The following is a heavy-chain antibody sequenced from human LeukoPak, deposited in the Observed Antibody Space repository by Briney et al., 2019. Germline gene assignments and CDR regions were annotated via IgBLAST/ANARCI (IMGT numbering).Heavy chain of an antibody. CDR3: ARNFQYFGLPDY. CDR2: INHSGST. CDR1: GGSFSGYY. J-gene: IGHJ4*02. Sequence: SETLSLTCAVEGGSFSGYYWSWIRQPPGKGLEWIGEINHSGSTYYNPSLKSRVTLSVDTSKNLFSLKLISVTAADTAVYYCARNFQYFGLPDYWGQGTLVTVSS. V-gene: IGHV4-34*01. D-gene: IGHD2/OR15-2a*01.